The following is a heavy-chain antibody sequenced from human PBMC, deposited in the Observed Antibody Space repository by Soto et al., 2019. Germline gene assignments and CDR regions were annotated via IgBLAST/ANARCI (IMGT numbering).Heavy chain of an antibody. Sequence: ASVKVSCKASGYTFTGYYMHWVRQAPGQGLEWMGWINPNSGGTNYAQKFQGWVTMTRDTSISTAYMELSRLRSDDTAVYYCARGPVTTAAILYMDVWGKGTTVTVSS. CDR1: GYTFTGYY. CDR2: INPNSGGT. D-gene: IGHD2-2*01. CDR3: ARGPVTTAAILYMDV. V-gene: IGHV1-2*04. J-gene: IGHJ6*03.